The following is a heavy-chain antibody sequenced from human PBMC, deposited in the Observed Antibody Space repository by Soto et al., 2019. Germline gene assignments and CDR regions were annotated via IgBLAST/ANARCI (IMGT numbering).Heavy chain of an antibody. J-gene: IGHJ4*02. D-gene: IGHD3-10*01. V-gene: IGHV2-5*02. Sequence: QITLKESGPPLVKPTQTLTLTCTFSGFSLSTSGVGVGWIRQPPGKALEWLALIYWDDDKRYSPSLKSRLTITKDTSKNQVVLTMTNMDPVDTATYYCAHSRYYGSATHEYYFDYWGQGTLVTVSS. CDR1: GFSLSTSGVG. CDR3: AHSRYYGSATHEYYFDY. CDR2: IYWDDDK.